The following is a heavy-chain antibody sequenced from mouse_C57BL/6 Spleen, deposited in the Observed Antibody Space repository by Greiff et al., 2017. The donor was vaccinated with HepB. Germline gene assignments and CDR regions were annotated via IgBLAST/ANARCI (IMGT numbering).Heavy chain of an antibody. CDR1: GYTFTDYY. V-gene: IGHV1-26*01. D-gene: IGHD1-1*01. Sequence: VQLQQSGPELVKPGASVKISCKASGYTFTDYYMNWVKQSHGKSLEWIGDINPNYGGSSYNQKFKGKATLTVDKSSSTAYMELRSLTSEDSAVYYCARGPLSYYGSSIYAMDYWGQGTSVTVSS. CDR2: INPNYGGS. CDR3: ARGPLSYYGSSIYAMDY. J-gene: IGHJ4*01.